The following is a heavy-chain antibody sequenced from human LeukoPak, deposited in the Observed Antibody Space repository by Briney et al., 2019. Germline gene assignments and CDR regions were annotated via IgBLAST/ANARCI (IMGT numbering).Heavy chain of an antibody. Sequence: PGGSLRLSCAASEFTFSDYWMSWVRQAPGKGPEWVANTKKDGSEEHYVDSVKGRFTVSRDNAKNSLFLQMNSLRVEDTAVYYCATYDNWVAGDVWGQGTTVSVSS. CDR1: EFTFSDYW. D-gene: IGHD3-22*01. V-gene: IGHV3-7*01. CDR3: ATYDNWVAGDV. CDR2: TKKDGSEE. J-gene: IGHJ6*02.